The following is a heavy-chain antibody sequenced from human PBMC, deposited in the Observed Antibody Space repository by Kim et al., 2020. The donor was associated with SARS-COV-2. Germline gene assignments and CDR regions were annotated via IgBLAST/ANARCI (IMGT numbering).Heavy chain of an antibody. V-gene: IGHV4-34*01. J-gene: IGHJ4*02. Sequence: SETLSLTCVVYGGSFSDYYWSWIRQAPGKGLEWIGEINHSGSTNYNPSLKSRVTISVGTSKNQFFLRLSSVTAADTAVYYCARGQRFGVVTYFFDYWGQG. CDR3: ARGQRFGVVTYFFDY. D-gene: IGHD3-3*01. CDR1: GGSFSDYY. CDR2: INHSGST.